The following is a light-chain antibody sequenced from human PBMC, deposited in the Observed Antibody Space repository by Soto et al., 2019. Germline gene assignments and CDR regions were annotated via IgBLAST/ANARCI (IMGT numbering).Light chain of an antibody. CDR1: SSNIGSNA. CDR3: AAWDGSLSGYV. J-gene: IGLJ1*01. V-gene: IGLV1-44*01. CDR2: SNN. Sequence: QPVLTQPPSASGTPGQRVTISCSGSSSNIGSNAVNWYQQLPGTAPKLLIYSNNQRPSGVPDRFSGSKSGTSASLAISGLQSEDEAEYYCAAWDGSLSGYVFGTGTKVTVL.